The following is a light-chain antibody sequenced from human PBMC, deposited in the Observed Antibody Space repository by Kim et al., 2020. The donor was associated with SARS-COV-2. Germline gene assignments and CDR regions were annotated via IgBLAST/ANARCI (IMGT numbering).Light chain of an antibody. V-gene: IGLV2-23*01. CDR3: CSYAGSSTWV. CDR2: EGS. CDR1: GSDVGSYTL. J-gene: IGLJ3*02. Sequence: GRSITIACTRTGSDVGSYTLVSWYHQHPGKAPKLIIYEGSKRPSGVSNRFSGSKSGNTASLTISGLQAEDEADYYCCSYAGSSTWVFGGGTQLTVL.